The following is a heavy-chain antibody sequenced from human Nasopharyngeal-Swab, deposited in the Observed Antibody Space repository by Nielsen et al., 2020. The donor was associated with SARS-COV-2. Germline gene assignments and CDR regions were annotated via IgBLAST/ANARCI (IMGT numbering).Heavy chain of an antibody. V-gene: IGHV3-7*01. Sequence: GESLKLSCVGSGFTLSSFWMNWVRPAPGKGLEWVANINGDGSARYYVDSVRGRFTVSRDNAKNSLYLQMNSLRVEDTALYYCAGESGPNGFDIWGQGAMITVSS. J-gene: IGHJ3*02. D-gene: IGHD2-15*01. CDR1: GFTLSSFW. CDR2: INGDGSAR. CDR3: AGESGPNGFDI.